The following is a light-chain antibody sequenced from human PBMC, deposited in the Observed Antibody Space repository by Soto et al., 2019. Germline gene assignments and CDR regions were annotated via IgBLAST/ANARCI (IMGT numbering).Light chain of an antibody. V-gene: IGLV1-44*01. J-gene: IGLJ1*01. Sequence: QAALTQPPSASGAPGQTVTISCSGSSSNIGKNTVNWCQPLPGTAPKLLIYSNTQRPLGVPVRFSGSKSGTSASLAISGLQSDDEADYYCAVWDDSLYVFGSGTKVTVL. CDR3: AVWDDSLYV. CDR1: SSNIGKNT. CDR2: SNT.